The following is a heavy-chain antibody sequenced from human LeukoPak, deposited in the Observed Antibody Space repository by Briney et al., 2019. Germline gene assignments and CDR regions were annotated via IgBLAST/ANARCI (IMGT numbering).Heavy chain of an antibody. J-gene: IGHJ5*02. CDR3: ATDIVVVPAAMSDWFDP. CDR2: ISGSGGST. CDR1: GFTFSSYS. Sequence: GGSLRLSCAASGFTFSSYSMNWVRQAPGKGLEWVSAISGSGGSTYYADSVKGRFTISRDNSKNTLYLQMNSLRAEDTAVYYCATDIVVVPAAMSDWFDPWGQGTLVTVSS. D-gene: IGHD2-2*01. V-gene: IGHV3-23*01.